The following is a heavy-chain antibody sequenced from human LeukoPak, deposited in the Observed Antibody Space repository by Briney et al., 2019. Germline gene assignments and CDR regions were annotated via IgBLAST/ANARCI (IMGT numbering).Heavy chain of an antibody. CDR2: TNSGGTST. Sequence: GGSLRLSCATSGFPFSDFSMSWVRQAPGKGREWVSTTNSGGTSTYYAESVKGRFTISRYNSNNTPYLQMSSLRVEDTAVYYCAKQPYARSLGEGGPGTLVSVSS. D-gene: IGHD2-8*01. CDR1: GFPFSDFS. V-gene: IGHV3-23*01. J-gene: IGHJ4*02. CDR3: AKQPYARSLGE.